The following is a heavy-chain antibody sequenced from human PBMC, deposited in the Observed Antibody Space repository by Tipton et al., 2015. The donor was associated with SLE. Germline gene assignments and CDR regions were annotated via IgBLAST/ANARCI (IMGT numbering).Heavy chain of an antibody. J-gene: IGHJ3*02. Sequence: TLSLTCTVSGGSISSSSDYWGWIRQSPGQGLEWIGSISYSGSTNYSPSLKSRVTISVDTSRNQFSLKLDSVTAADTAVYYCATATITGTARLGHDAFDIWGQGTMVTVSS. CDR2: ISYSGST. CDR3: ATATITGTARLGHDAFDI. V-gene: IGHV4-39*01. D-gene: IGHD1-20*01. CDR1: GGSISSSSDY.